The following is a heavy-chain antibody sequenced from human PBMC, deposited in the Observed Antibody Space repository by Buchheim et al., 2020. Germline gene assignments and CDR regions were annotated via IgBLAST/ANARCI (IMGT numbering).Heavy chain of an antibody. CDR3: ARDWYYDSSGYPDETNYYYYGMDV. CDR1: GYTFTSYD. CDR2: MNPNSGNT. D-gene: IGHD3-22*01. V-gene: IGHV1-8*01. Sequence: QVQLVQSGAEVKKPGASVKVSCKASGYTFTSYDINWVRQATGQGLEWMGWMNPNSGNTGYAQKFQGRVTMTRNTSISTAYMELSSLRSEDTAVYYCARDWYYDSSGYPDETNYYYYGMDVWGQGTT. J-gene: IGHJ6*02.